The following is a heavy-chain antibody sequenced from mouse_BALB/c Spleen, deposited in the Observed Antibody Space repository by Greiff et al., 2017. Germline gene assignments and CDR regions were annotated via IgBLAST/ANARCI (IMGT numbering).Heavy chain of an antibody. J-gene: IGHJ4*01. Sequence: VQLQQSGPELVKPGASVKISCKASGYSFSSSWMNWVKQRPGQGLEWIGRIYPGDGDTNYNGKFKGKATLTADKSSSTAYMQLSSLTSVDSAVYFCARGGYYGSSYDYAMDYWGQGTSVTVSS. CDR3: ARGGYYGSSYDYAMDY. D-gene: IGHD1-1*01. V-gene: IGHV1-82*01. CDR2: IYPGDGDT. CDR1: GYSFSSSW.